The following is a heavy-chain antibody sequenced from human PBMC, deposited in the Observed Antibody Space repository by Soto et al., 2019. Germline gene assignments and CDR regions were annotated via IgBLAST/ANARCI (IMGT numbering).Heavy chain of an antibody. V-gene: IGHV3-74*03. CDR2: INSDESDT. D-gene: IGHD2-15*01. J-gene: IGHJ4*02. CDR1: GFTFSSYW. CDR3: AICLRAGCHLRCCDY. Sequence: GGSLRLSCVASGFTFSSYWMHWVRQAPGKGLVWVSRINSDESDTTYADSVKGRFTSSRDNAKSTLYLQMNSLRAEDTAVYYCAICLRAGCHLRCCDYWGQRTLVSVSS.